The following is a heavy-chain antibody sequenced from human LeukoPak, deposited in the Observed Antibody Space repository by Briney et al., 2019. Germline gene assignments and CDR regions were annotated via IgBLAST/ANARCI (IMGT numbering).Heavy chain of an antibody. D-gene: IGHD4-17*01. CDR2: IHSSGYT. V-gene: IGHV4-4*09. Sequence: SETLSLTCTVSGGSMSGHYWSWLRQPPGQGLERIAYIHSSGYTNYNPSLRSRVTISVDTSKNQFSLEMTSLTAADTAVYFCARVTRYADWRDHYYMDVWGKGTTVIVSS. CDR3: ARVTRYADWRDHYYMDV. CDR1: GGSMSGHY. J-gene: IGHJ6*03.